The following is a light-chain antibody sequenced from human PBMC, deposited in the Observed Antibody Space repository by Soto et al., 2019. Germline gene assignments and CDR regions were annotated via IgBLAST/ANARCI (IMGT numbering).Light chain of an antibody. V-gene: IGLV2-8*01. Sequence: QSALTQPPSASGSPGQSVTISCTGTSSDVGGYDYVSWYQHHPGKAPKLMIYEVSLRPSGVPDRFSGSKSGNTASLTVSGLQAEDEADYYCSSSAGSNNLVFGGGTKLTVL. CDR3: SSSAGSNNLV. J-gene: IGLJ3*02. CDR1: SSDVGGYDY. CDR2: EVS.